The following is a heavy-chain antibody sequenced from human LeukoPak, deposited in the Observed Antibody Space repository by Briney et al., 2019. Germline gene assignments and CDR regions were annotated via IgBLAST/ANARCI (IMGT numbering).Heavy chain of an antibody. Sequence: ASVKVSCKASVYTFTVYFMHWVRQAPGQGLEWIGWMNPNNGGTNSAQKFQGRVTMTRDTSISTAYMELNSLTSDDTAVYYCASGSGSSWFDPWGQGTLVTVSS. V-gene: IGHV1-2*02. CDR2: MNPNNGGT. CDR3: ASGSGSSWFDP. D-gene: IGHD3-10*01. CDR1: VYTFTVYF. J-gene: IGHJ5*02.